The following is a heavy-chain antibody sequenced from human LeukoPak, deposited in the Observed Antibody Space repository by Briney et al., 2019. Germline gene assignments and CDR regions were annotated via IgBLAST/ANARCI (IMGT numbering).Heavy chain of an antibody. D-gene: IGHD3-16*01. V-gene: IGHV3-23*01. J-gene: IGHJ4*02. CDR1: GFTFSTYV. Sequence: GGSLRLSCEASGFTFSTYVMSWVRQAPGKGLECVSSISGSGGTTYYADSVKGRFTISRDNSKNTVYLQMSSLTVEDTAIYYCAKEKLRYSDYWGQGALVTVSS. CDR2: ISGSGGTT. CDR3: AKEKLRYSDY.